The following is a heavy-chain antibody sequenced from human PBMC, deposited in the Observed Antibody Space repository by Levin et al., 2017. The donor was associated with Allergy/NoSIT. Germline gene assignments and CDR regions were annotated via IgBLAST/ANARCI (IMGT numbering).Heavy chain of an antibody. Sequence: SVKVSCKASGGTFSSYAISWVRQAPGQGLEWMGGIIPIFGTANYAQKFQGRVTITADKSTSTAYMELSSLRSEDTAVYYCASRIAAALTGHTDRNMGDDDAFDIWGQGTMVTVSS. CDR1: GGTFSSYA. J-gene: IGHJ3*02. CDR3: ASRIAAALTGHTDRNMGDDDAFDI. CDR2: IIPIFGTA. D-gene: IGHD6-13*01. V-gene: IGHV1-69*06.